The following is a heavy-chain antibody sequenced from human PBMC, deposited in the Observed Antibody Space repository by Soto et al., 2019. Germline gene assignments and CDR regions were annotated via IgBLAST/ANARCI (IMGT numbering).Heavy chain of an antibody. CDR2: ISSSSSTI. D-gene: IGHD3-22*01. CDR1: GFTFSSYS. CDR3: ARSGVVVIMGDAFDI. J-gene: IGHJ3*02. Sequence: LRLSCAASGFTFSSYSMNWVRQAPGKGLEWVSYISSSSSTIYYADSVKGRFTISRDNAKNSLYLQMNSLRDEDTAVYYCARSGVVVIMGDAFDIWGQGTMVT. V-gene: IGHV3-48*02.